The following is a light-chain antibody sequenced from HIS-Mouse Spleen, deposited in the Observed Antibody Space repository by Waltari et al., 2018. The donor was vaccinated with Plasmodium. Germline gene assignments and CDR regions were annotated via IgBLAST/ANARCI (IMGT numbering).Light chain of an antibody. V-gene: IGKV1-39*01. J-gene: IGKJ1*01. CDR1: QSISNY. CDR3: QQSYSTWT. Sequence: EIQMNPSPCSLSASVGDRVTLTCRARQSISNYLKWYQQKPGQAPKLLNYAASSFQSWLPSRFSGSGSTTDFTLSISSLQPEYFATYYYQQSYSTWTFGQGTKVEIK. CDR2: AAS.